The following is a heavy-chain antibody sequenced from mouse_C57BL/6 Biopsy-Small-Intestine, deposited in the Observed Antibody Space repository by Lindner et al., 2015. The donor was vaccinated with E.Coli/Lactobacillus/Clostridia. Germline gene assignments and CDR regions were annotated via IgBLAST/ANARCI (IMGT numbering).Heavy chain of an antibody. J-gene: IGHJ4*01. CDR3: ARWYDGTFYYALDY. D-gene: IGHD2-1*01. Sequence: VQLQESGPELVKPGASAKMSCKASGYTFTSYVMHWVKQKPGQGLEWIGYIYPYNDGTKYNEKFKGKATLTSDKSSSTAYMELSSLTSEDSAVYYCARWYDGTFYYALDYWGQGTSITVSS. CDR1: GYTFTSYV. V-gene: IGHV1-14*01. CDR2: IYPYNDGT.